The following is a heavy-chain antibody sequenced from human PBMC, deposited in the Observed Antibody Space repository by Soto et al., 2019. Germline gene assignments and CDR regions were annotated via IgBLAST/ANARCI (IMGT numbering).Heavy chain of an antibody. CDR2: ISGSGGST. Sequence: EVQLLESGGGLVQVGGSLRLSCAASGFTFSSFAMSWVRQAPGKGLEWVSAISGSGGSTYYADSVKGRFTISRDNSKNTLYLQMNSLRAEDTAVYYCAKDRSSSWYPNWFDPWGQGTLVTVSS. J-gene: IGHJ5*02. D-gene: IGHD6-13*01. V-gene: IGHV3-23*01. CDR1: GFTFSSFA. CDR3: AKDRSSSWYPNWFDP.